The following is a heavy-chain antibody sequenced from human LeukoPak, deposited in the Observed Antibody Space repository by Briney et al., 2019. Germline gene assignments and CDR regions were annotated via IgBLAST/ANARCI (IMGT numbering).Heavy chain of an antibody. V-gene: IGHV3-30-3*01. D-gene: IGHD3-22*01. Sequence: GGSLRLSCAASGFTYSNYAMHWVRQAPGKGLEWVAIISYDESNKYYADSVKGRFTISRDNSENTLYLQMNSLRAEDTAVYYCASSGYYYGSFDYWGQGTLVTVSS. CDR1: GFTYSNYA. CDR3: ASSGYYYGSFDY. J-gene: IGHJ4*02. CDR2: ISYDESNK.